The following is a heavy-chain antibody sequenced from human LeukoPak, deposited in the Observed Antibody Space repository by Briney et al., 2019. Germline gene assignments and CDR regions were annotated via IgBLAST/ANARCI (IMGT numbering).Heavy chain of an antibody. Sequence: PRGSLRPSCAASGFTARSNYMSWVRQAPRTGLEWVSVSYSRVTTYTTASPTSGFTISRDNSKNTLYLQMNSLRAEDTAVYYCAKDWKWLALYWGQRTLVTVSS. J-gene: IGHJ4*02. CDR1: GFTARSNY. CDR3: AKDWKWLALY. CDR2: SYSRVTT. D-gene: IGHD6-19*01. V-gene: IGHV3-53*01.